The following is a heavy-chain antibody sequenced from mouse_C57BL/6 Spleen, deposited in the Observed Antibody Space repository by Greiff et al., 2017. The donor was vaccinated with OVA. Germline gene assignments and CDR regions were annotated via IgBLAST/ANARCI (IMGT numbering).Heavy chain of an antibody. D-gene: IGHD1-1*01. CDR2: ISDGGSYT. Sequence: EVKVVESGGGLVKPGGSLKLSCAASGFTFSSYAMSWVRQTPEKRLEWVATISDGGSYTYYPDNVKGRFTISRDNAKNNLYLQMSHLKSEDTAMYYCARAYYAYYYAMDYWGQGTSVTVSS. J-gene: IGHJ4*01. V-gene: IGHV5-4*03. CDR3: ARAYYAYYYAMDY. CDR1: GFTFSSYA.